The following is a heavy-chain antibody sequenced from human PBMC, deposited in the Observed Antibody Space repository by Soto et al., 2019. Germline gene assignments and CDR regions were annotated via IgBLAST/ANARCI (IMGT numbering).Heavy chain of an antibody. Sequence: EVQLVESGGGLVQPGGSLRLSCAASGFIFSDHYMDWVRQAPGKGLEWVGRSRNKVNSYTTEYAASVKGRFTISRDDSKNSLYLQMNSLKTEDTAVYYCARVLYGAVAGWGQGTLVTVSS. CDR1: GFIFSDHY. V-gene: IGHV3-72*01. J-gene: IGHJ4*02. CDR3: ARVLYGAVAG. CDR2: SRNKVNSYTT. D-gene: IGHD4-17*01.